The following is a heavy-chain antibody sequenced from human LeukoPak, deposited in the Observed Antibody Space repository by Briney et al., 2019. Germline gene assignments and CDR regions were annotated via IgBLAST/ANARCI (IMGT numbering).Heavy chain of an antibody. CDR2: ISGSGGST. D-gene: IGHD1-26*01. CDR1: GFTFSSYS. CDR3: AKDLRVSGSYYGDAFDI. Sequence: GGSLRLSCAASGFTFSSYSMNWVRQAPGKGLEWVSAISGSGGSTYYADSVKGRFTISRDNSKNTLYLQMNSLRAEDTAVYYCAKDLRVSGSYYGDAFDIWGQGTMVTVSS. J-gene: IGHJ3*02. V-gene: IGHV3-23*01.